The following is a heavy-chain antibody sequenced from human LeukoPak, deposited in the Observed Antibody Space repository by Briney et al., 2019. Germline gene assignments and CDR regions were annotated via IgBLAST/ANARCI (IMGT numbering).Heavy chain of an antibody. Sequence: GGSLRLSCAASAFIFSNYGMHWVRQAPGKGLEWVAFIRYDGNSKYYADSVKGRFTISRDNSKNTLYLQMKSLTAEDTAVYYCAKVGSAYVWGSYSNFDYWGQGTLVTVSS. D-gene: IGHD3-16*01. CDR3: AKVGSAYVWGSYSNFDY. CDR2: IRYDGNSK. J-gene: IGHJ4*02. V-gene: IGHV3-30*02. CDR1: AFIFSNYG.